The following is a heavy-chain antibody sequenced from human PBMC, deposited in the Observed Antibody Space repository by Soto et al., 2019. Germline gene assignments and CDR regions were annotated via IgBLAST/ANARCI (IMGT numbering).Heavy chain of an antibody. CDR3: ARAHYYGSGSYVHYGMDV. V-gene: IGHV4-59*01. J-gene: IGHJ6*02. Sequence: SETLSLTCTVSGGSISSYYWSWIRQPPGKGLEWIGYIYYSGSTNYNPSLKSRVTISVDTTKNQFSLKLSSVTAADTAVYYCARAHYYGSGSYVHYGMDVWGQGTTVTVSS. CDR1: GGSISSYY. CDR2: IYYSGST. D-gene: IGHD3-10*01.